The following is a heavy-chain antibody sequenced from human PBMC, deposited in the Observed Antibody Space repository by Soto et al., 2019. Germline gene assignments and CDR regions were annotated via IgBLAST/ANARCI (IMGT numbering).Heavy chain of an antibody. D-gene: IGHD3-10*01. Sequence: QVQLVQSGAEVKKPGASVKVSCKASGYTFTSYDINWVRQATGQGLEWMGWMNPNSGNTGYAQKFQGRVTMTRNTSISTAYMELSRLRSEDTAVYYCASTMVRGGGDAFDIWGQGTMVTVSS. CDR3: ASTMVRGGGDAFDI. CDR1: GYTFTSYD. J-gene: IGHJ3*02. CDR2: MNPNSGNT. V-gene: IGHV1-8*01.